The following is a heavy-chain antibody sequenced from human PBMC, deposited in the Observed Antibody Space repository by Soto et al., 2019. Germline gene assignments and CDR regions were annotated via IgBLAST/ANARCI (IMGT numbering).Heavy chain of an antibody. J-gene: IGHJ4*02. CDR1: GGSISRSSYY. CDR2: IYYSGST. CDR3: APPQGYYGSGSYCFDY. V-gene: IGHV4-39*01. Sequence: PSETLSLTCTFSGGSISRSSYYWGWIRQPPGKGLEWIGSIYYSGSTYYNPSLKSRVTISVDTSKNQFSLKLSSMTAADAAVYYCAPPQGYYGSGSYCFDYWGLGTQVTVSS. D-gene: IGHD3-10*01.